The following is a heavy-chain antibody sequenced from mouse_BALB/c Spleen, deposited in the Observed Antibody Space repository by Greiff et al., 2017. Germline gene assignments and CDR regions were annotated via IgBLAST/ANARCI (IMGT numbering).Heavy chain of an antibody. CDR1: GYTFTSYW. CDR2: INPSTGYT. Sequence: QVQLQQSGAELAKPGASVKMSCKASGYTFTSYWMHWVKQRPGQGLEWIGYINPSTGYTEYNQKFKDKATLTADKSSSTAYMQLSSLTSEDSAVYYCARVGIYDGYYDYAMDYWGQGTSVTVSS. D-gene: IGHD2-3*01. CDR3: ARVGIYDGYYDYAMDY. J-gene: IGHJ4*01. V-gene: IGHV1-7*01.